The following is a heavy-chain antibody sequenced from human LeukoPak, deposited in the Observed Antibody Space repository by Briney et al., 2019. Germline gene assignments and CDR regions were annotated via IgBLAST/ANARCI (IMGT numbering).Heavy chain of an antibody. CDR2: ISYDGSNK. Sequence: GGSLRLSCAASGFTFSSYAMHWVRQAPGKGLEWVAVISYDGSNKYYADSVKGRFTISRDNSKNTLYLQMNSLRAEDTAVYYCARDRDYYDSSGYFDYWGQGTLVTVSS. J-gene: IGHJ4*02. CDR3: ARDRDYYDSSGYFDY. V-gene: IGHV3-30-3*01. D-gene: IGHD3-22*01. CDR1: GFTFSSYA.